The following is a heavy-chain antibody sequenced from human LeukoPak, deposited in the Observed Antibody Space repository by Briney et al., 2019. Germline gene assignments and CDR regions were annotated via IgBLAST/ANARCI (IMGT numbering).Heavy chain of an antibody. Sequence: PSETLSLTCAVSGGSISSGGYSWSWIRQPPGKGLEWIGYIYHSGSTYYNPSLKSRVTISVDRSKNQFSLKLSSVTAADTAVYYCARMTTVTMPFDYWGQGTLVTVSS. J-gene: IGHJ4*02. V-gene: IGHV4-30-2*01. CDR2: IYHSGST. CDR1: GGSISSGGYS. CDR3: ARMTTVTMPFDY. D-gene: IGHD4-17*01.